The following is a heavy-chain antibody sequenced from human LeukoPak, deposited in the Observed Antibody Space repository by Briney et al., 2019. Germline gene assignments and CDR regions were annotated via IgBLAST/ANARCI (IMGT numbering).Heavy chain of an antibody. CDR3: AKGRRSSFFDY. CDR2: ISTYNGNT. J-gene: IGHJ4*02. CDR1: GYTFTTYD. V-gene: IGHV1-18*01. Sequence: ASVKVSCKASGYTFTTYDINWVRQAPGQGLEWMGWISTYNGNTNYAQKLQGRVTMTIDTSTTTAYMEPRSLRSDDTAVYYCAKGRRSSFFDYWGQGTLVTVSS.